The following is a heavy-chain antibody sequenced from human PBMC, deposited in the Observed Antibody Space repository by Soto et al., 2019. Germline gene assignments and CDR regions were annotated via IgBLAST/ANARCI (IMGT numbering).Heavy chain of an antibody. CDR2: INSDGSST. CDR1: GFIFSTYG. J-gene: IGHJ4*02. Sequence: GGSLRLSCAASGFIFSTYGMSWVRQAPGKGLVWVSRINSDGSSTSYADSVKGRFTISRDNAKNTLYLQMNSLRAEDTAVYYCASGIDYWGQGTLVTVSS. V-gene: IGHV3-74*01. CDR3: ASGIDY.